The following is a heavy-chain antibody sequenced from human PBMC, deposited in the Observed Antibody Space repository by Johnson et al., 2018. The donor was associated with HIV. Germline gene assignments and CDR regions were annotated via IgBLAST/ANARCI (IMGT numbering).Heavy chain of an antibody. J-gene: IGHJ3*02. CDR3: AKSSDEYSSSSDAFDI. V-gene: IGHV3-23*04. CDR1: GFTFSSYA. CDR2: ISGSGGST. D-gene: IGHD6-6*01. Sequence: VQLVESGGGLVKPGGSLRLSCVASGFTFSSYAMSWVRQAPGKGLEWVSAISGSGGSTYYADSVKGRFTISRDNSKNTLYLQMNSLRAEDTAVYYCAKSSDEYSSSSDAFDIWGQGTMVTVSS.